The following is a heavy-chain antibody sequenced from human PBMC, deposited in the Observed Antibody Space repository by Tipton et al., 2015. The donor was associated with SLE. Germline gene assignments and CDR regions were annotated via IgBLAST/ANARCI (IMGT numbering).Heavy chain of an antibody. V-gene: IGHV3-23*01. Sequence: SLRLSCAASGFTFSDYAMTWVRQAPGKGLEWVSTISGSGGSTYYADSVKGRFTISRDNSKNTLYLQMNSLRAEDTAVYYCARDEYYYDSSGYPVWGQGTLVTVSS. CDR2: ISGSGGST. D-gene: IGHD3-22*01. CDR3: ARDEYYYDSSGYPV. J-gene: IGHJ4*02. CDR1: GFTFSDYA.